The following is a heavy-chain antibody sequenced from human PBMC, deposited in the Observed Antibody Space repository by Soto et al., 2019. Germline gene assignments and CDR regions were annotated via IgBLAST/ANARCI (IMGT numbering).Heavy chain of an antibody. Sequence: SQTRSLTCAISGDSVSSNSSAWNWIRQSPSRVLEWLGRTCYRSKWYNDYAVSVKSRITINPDTSKNQLCMQLNSVDPEDRAGYYCAREYSRVWEVWFDPWGQGTMVTV. CDR2: TCYRSKWYN. V-gene: IGHV6-1*01. CDR3: AREYSRVWEVWFDP. D-gene: IGHD6-19*01. J-gene: IGHJ5*02. CDR1: GDSVSSNSSA.